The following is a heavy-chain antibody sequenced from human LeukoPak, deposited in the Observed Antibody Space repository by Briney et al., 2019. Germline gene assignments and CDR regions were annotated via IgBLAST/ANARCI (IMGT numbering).Heavy chain of an antibody. Sequence: ASVKVSCKASGYTFTSYGISWVRQAPGQGLEWMGWISAYNGNTNYAQELQGRVTMTTDTSTSTAYMELRGLRSDDTAVYYCARDQNYYYYGMDVWGQGTTVTVSS. CDR2: ISAYNGNT. V-gene: IGHV1-18*01. J-gene: IGHJ6*02. CDR1: GYTFTSYG. CDR3: ARDQNYYYYGMDV.